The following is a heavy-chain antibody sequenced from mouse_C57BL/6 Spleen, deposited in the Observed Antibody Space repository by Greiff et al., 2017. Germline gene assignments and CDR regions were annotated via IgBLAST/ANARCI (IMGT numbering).Heavy chain of an antibody. CDR3: ARRRSYDYDGDFDY. J-gene: IGHJ2*01. Sequence: QVQLKESGPELVKPGASVKISCKASGYAFSSSWMNWVKQRPGKGLEWIGRIYPGDGDTNYNGKFKGKATLTADKSSSTAYMQLSSLTSEDSAVYFCARRRSYDYDGDFDYWGQGTTLTVSS. CDR2: IYPGDGDT. CDR1: GYAFSSSW. D-gene: IGHD2-4*01. V-gene: IGHV1-82*01.